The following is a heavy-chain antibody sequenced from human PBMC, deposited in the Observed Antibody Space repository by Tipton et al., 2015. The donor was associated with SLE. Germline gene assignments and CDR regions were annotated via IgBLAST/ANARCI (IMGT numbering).Heavy chain of an antibody. CDR3: AKGLVWSTSEDYFYGMDV. CDR2: ISGSGGST. J-gene: IGHJ6*02. V-gene: IGHV3-23*01. CDR1: GFTFSSYA. D-gene: IGHD2-2*01. Sequence: SLRLSCAASGFTFSSYAMSWVRQAPGKGLEWVSAISGSGGSTYYADSVKGRFTISRDNSKNTLYLQMNSLRAEDTAVYYCAKGLVWSTSEDYFYGMDVWGQGTTVTVSS.